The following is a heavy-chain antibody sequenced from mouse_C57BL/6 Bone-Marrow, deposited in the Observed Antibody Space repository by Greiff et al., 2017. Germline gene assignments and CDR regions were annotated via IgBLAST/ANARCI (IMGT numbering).Heavy chain of an antibody. Sequence: QVQLQQSGAELVKPGASVKLSCKASGYTFTEYTIHWVKQRSGQGLEWIGWFYPGSGSIKYNEKFKDKATLTADKSSSTVYMELSRLTSEDSAVYVCARHEDRDSSGPPAMDYWGQGTSVTVSS. V-gene: IGHV1-62-2*01. J-gene: IGHJ4*01. CDR1: GYTFTEYT. CDR3: ARHEDRDSSGPPAMDY. D-gene: IGHD3-2*02. CDR2: FYPGSGSI.